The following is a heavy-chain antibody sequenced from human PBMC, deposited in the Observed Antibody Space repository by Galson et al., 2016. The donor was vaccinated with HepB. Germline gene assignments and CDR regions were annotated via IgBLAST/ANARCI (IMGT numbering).Heavy chain of an antibody. CDR1: GFTFSSHW. D-gene: IGHD1-7*01. CDR2: IKQDGSEM. Sequence: SLRLSCAASGFTFSSHWMNWVRQAPGKGLEWVANIKQDGSEMYYVDSVKGRFTISRDNAQNSLYLQMNSLRDDDTAVYFCARNRGDWKYVLDFWGQGTLVTVSS. V-gene: IGHV3-7*01. J-gene: IGHJ4*02. CDR3: ARNRGDWKYVLDF.